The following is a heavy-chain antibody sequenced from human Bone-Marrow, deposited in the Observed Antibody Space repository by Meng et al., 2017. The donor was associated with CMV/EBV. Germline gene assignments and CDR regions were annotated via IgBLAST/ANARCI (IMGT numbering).Heavy chain of an antibody. Sequence: GGFLRLSCAAFGFTFSSYSMNWVRQAPGKGLEWVASISSSSSNIYYADSVKGRFTISRDNSKNSLHLQMNSLRTEDTAFYHCAKDLRSNDFWSGLLDPWGEGTLVTVSS. J-gene: IGHJ5*02. CDR2: ISSSSSNI. CDR1: GFTFSSYS. CDR3: AKDLRSNDFWSGLLDP. V-gene: IGHV3-21*04. D-gene: IGHD3-3*01.